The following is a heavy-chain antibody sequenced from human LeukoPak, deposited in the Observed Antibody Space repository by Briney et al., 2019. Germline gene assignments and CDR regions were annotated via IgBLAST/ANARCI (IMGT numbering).Heavy chain of an antibody. Sequence: GGSLRLSCAASGFTFSSYGMHWVRQAPGKGLEWVAFIRYDGSNKYYADSVKGRFTISRDSSKNTLYLQMNSLRAEDTAVYYCAKDGVGYCSSTSCRRPNYYYGMDVWGQGTTVTVSS. CDR1: GFTFSSYG. CDR2: IRYDGSNK. V-gene: IGHV3-30*02. CDR3: AKDGVGYCSSTSCRRPNYYYGMDV. D-gene: IGHD2-2*01. J-gene: IGHJ6*02.